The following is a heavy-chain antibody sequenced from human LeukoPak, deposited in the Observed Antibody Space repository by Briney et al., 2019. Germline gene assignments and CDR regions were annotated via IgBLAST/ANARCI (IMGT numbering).Heavy chain of an antibody. J-gene: IGHJ6*02. CDR1: GFTFSSYS. CDR3: ARDSGLLWFGELLDRYYYYGMDV. Sequence: GGSLRLSCAASGFTFSSYSMNWVRQAPGKGLEWVSSISSGSSYIYYADSVKGRFTISRDNAKNSLYLQMNSLRAEDTAVYYCARDSGLLWFGELLDRYYYYGMDVWGQGTTVTVSS. V-gene: IGHV3-21*01. CDR2: ISSGSSYI. D-gene: IGHD3-10*01.